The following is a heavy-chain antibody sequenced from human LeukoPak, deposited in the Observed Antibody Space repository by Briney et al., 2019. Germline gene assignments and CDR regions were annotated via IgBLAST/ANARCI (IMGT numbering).Heavy chain of an antibody. Sequence: PSQTLSLTCAVSGGSISGGGYSWSWIRQPPGKGLEWIGYIYHSGSTYYNPSLKSRVTISVDRSKNQFSLKLSSVTAADTAVYYCASLTRTVTTYYFDYWGQGTLVTVSS. V-gene: IGHV4-30-2*01. CDR2: IYHSGST. CDR3: ASLTRTVTTYYFDY. CDR1: GGSISGGGYS. D-gene: IGHD4-17*01. J-gene: IGHJ4*02.